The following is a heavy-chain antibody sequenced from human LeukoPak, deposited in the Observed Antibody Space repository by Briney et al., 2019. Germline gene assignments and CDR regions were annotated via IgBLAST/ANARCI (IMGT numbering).Heavy chain of an antibody. CDR2: ITSDGSST. CDR1: GFTFSTYW. CDR3: ARDPGDTGMVYDY. Sequence: GGSLRLSCAASGFTFSTYWMHWVRQAPGKGLVWVSRITSDGSSTIYADSVKGRFTISRDNAKNTLYLQMNSLRAEDTALYYCARDPGDTGMVYDYRGQGTLVTVS. J-gene: IGHJ4*02. V-gene: IGHV3-74*01. D-gene: IGHD5-18*01.